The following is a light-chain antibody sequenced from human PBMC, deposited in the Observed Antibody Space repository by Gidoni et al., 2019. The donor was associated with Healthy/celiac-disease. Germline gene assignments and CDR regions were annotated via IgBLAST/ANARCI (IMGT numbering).Light chain of an antibody. V-gene: IGLV1-47*02. CDR2: SNN. Sequence: QSMLTQPPSASGTPGQRVTISCSGSRPNIGTNFVSWYKHLPGTAPTLLIHSNNERPSGVPERFSASKSGTSASLAISGLRSEDEADYNCAAWDDSMTGYVFGSGTKVNVL. CDR3: AAWDDSMTGYV. CDR1: RPNIGTNF. J-gene: IGLJ1*01.